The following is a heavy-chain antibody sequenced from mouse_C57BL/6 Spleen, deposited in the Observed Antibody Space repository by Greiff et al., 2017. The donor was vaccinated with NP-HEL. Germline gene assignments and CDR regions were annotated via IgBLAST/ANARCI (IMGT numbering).Heavy chain of an antibody. D-gene: IGHD3-2*02. CDR1: GYTFTDYN. J-gene: IGHJ3*01. CDR3: ARQLRGFAY. V-gene: IGHV1-18*01. CDR2: INPNNGGT. Sequence: VQLKESGPELVKPGASVKIPCKASGYTFTDYNMDWVKQSHGKSLEWIGDINPNNGGTIYNQKFKGKATLTVDKSSSTAYMELRSLTSEDTAVYYCARQLRGFAYWGQGTLVTVSA.